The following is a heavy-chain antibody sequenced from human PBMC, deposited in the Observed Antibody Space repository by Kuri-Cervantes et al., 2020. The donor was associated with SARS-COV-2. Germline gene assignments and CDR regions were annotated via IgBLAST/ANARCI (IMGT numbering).Heavy chain of an antibody. CDR2: INHSGST. CDR3: ARGPVYYYDSSGYYFYYYYMDV. CDR1: GGSFSGYY. D-gene: IGHD3-22*01. V-gene: IGHV4-34*01. Sequence: SETLSLTCAVYGGSFSGYYWSWIRQAPGKGLEWIGEINHSGSTNYHPSLKSRVTLSVNTSKHQFSLTLSSVTAADTAVYYCARGPVYYYDSSGYYFYYYYMDVWGKGTTVTVSS. J-gene: IGHJ6*03.